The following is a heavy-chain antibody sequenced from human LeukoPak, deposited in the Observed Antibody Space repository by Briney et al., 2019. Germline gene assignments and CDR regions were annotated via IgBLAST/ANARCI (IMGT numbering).Heavy chain of an antibody. CDR2: IYYSGST. CDR3: ARDTGYYGSGSSDWFDP. J-gene: IGHJ5*02. V-gene: IGHV4-31*03. Sequence: SETLSLTCTVSGGSISSGGYYWSWIRQHPGKGLEWIGYIYYSGSTYYNPSLKSRVTISVDTSKNQSSLKLSSVTAADTAVYYCARDTGYYGSGSSDWFDPWGQGTLVTVSS. D-gene: IGHD3-10*01. CDR1: GGSISSGGYY.